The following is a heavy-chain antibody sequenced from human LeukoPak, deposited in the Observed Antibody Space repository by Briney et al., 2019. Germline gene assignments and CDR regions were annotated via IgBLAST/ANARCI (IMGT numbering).Heavy chain of an antibody. Sequence: ETLSLTCTVSGGSISSYYWSWIRQPAGKGLEWIGRIYTSGSTNYNPSLKSRVTMSVDTSKNQFSLKLSSVTAADTAVYYCAREAADYGDYYFDYWGQGTLVTVSS. D-gene: IGHD4-17*01. CDR2: IYTSGST. CDR1: GGSISSYY. CDR3: AREAADYGDYYFDY. V-gene: IGHV4-4*07. J-gene: IGHJ4*02.